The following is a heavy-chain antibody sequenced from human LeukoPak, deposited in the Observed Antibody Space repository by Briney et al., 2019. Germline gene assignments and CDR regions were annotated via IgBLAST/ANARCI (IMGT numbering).Heavy chain of an antibody. CDR3: ARDPVVDGVPGNYFDY. CDR2: IIPILGIA. J-gene: IGHJ4*02. V-gene: IGHV1-69*04. Sequence: ASVKVSCKASGGTFSSYAISWVRQAPGQGLEWMGRIIPILGIANYAQKFQGRVTITADKSTSTAYMELSSLRSEDTAVYYCARDPVVDGVPGNYFDYWGQGTLVTVSS. CDR1: GGTFSSYA. D-gene: IGHD2-2*01.